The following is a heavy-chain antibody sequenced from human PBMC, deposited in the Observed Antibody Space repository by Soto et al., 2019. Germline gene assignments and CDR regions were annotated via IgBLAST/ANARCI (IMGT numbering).Heavy chain of an antibody. CDR2: IYPGDSDT. V-gene: IGHV5-51*01. J-gene: IGHJ6*02. CDR3: ARHHRGAAGIFYYYYGMDV. CDR1: GYSFTSYW. Sequence: GESLKISCKGSGYSFTSYWIGWVRQMPGKGLEWMGIIYPGDSDTRYSPSFQGQVTISADKSISTAYLQWSSLKASDTAMYYCARHHRGAAGIFYYYYGMDVWGQGTTVTVSS. D-gene: IGHD6-13*01.